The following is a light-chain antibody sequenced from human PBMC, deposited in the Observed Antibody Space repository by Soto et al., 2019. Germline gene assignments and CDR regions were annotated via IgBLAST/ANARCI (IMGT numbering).Light chain of an antibody. CDR1: SSDVGGSNY. J-gene: IGLJ1*01. CDR2: DVS. CDR3: SSYTISGTLV. V-gene: IGLV2-14*03. Sequence: QSALTQPASVSGSPGQSITISCTGTSSDVGGSNYVSWYQQHPGKAPKLMIYDVSNRPSGVSNRFSGSKSGNTASLTISGLQAEDEADYYCSSYTISGTLVFGTGTKLTVL.